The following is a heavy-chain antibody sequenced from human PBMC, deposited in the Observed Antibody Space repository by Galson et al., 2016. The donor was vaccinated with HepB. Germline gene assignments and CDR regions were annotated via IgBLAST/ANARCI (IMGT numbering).Heavy chain of an antibody. Sequence: GFTFSTYGMHWVRQAPGKGLEWVAVIGFDGNNKYYADSVKGRLTISRDNSKNTLYLQMNSLRAEDTAVYYCARDNPVQQWLGTDGFDYWGQGTLVTVSS. CDR1: GFTFSTYG. J-gene: IGHJ4*02. V-gene: IGHV3-33*01. D-gene: IGHD6-19*01. CDR3: ARDNPVQQWLGTDGFDY. CDR2: IGFDGNNK.